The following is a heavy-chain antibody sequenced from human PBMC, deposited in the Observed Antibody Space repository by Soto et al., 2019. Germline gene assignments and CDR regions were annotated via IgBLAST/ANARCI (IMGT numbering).Heavy chain of an antibody. V-gene: IGHV3-66*01. CDR1: GFTVSTNY. J-gene: IGHJ6*03. Sequence: EVQLVESGGGLVQPGGSLRLSCAASGFTVSTNYMNWVRQAPGKGLEWVSVVYSDGTTYYADSVKGRFTISRDNSNNTLSLQMNSLRAEDTAVYYCARDHRVLYAIAYYYYMDVWGKGTTVTVSS. CDR3: ARDHRVLYAIAYYYYMDV. D-gene: IGHD2-8*01. CDR2: VYSDGTT.